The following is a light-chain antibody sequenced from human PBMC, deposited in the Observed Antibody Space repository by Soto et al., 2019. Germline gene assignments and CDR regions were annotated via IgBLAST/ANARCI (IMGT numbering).Light chain of an antibody. CDR1: QDISNY. Sequence: DIQMTQSPSSLSASVGDRVTITCQASQDISNYLNWYQQKPGKAPKLLIYDASNLETGVPSRFSGSGSGTDFTFTISSLEPEDCAVYFCQQRSNWPPVVTFGGGTKVEIK. CDR2: DAS. J-gene: IGKJ4*01. CDR3: QQRSNWPPVVT. V-gene: IGKV1-33*01.